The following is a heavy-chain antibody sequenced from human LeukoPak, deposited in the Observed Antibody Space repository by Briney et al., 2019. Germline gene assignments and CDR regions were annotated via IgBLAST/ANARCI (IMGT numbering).Heavy chain of an antibody. Sequence: SETLSLTCTVSGGSISDSSYYWGWIRQPPGRGLEWIGSVYYSGSTHYNSSLKSRVTISVDTSKNQFSLKLSSVTAADTAVYYCARARWQWLAHAFDIWGQGTMVTVSS. CDR1: GGSISDSSYY. D-gene: IGHD6-19*01. V-gene: IGHV4-39*07. CDR2: VYYSGST. CDR3: ARARWQWLAHAFDI. J-gene: IGHJ3*02.